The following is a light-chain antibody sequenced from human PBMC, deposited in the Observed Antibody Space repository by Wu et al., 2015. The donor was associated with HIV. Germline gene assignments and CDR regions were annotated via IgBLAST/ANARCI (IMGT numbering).Light chain of an antibody. CDR2: ATS. J-gene: IGKJ5*01. Sequence: DILLTQSPGTLSLSPGERATLSCRASQSITSNYLAWYQQKPGQAPRLLVYATSNRATGIPDRISGSGSGTLFTLTISNLEPEDFAVYYCQQASNWPLTFGQGTRLEIK. CDR1: QSITSNY. CDR3: QQASNWPLT. V-gene: IGKV3D-20*02.